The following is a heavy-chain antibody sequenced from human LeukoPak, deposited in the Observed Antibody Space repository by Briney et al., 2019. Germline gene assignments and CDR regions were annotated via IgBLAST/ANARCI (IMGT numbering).Heavy chain of an antibody. CDR2: IWYDGSNK. CDR1: GFTFSSYA. Sequence: GGSLRLSCAASGFTFSSYAMSWVRQAPGKGLEWVALIWYDGSNKYYTDSVKGRLTISRDNSKNTLYLQMNSLRAEDTAIYYCAREGPRGNSQFDYWGQGTLVTVSS. CDR3: AREGPRGNSQFDY. V-gene: IGHV3-33*08. D-gene: IGHD2/OR15-2a*01. J-gene: IGHJ4*02.